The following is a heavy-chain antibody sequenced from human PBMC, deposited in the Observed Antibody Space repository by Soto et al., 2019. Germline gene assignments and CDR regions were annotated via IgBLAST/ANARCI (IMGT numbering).Heavy chain of an antibody. Sequence: SETLSLTCNVSGGSISNYYWTWVRQSPEKGLEWIGYMYYDGNINYNPSLKSRVAISIDTSKNQFSLTLKSVTAADTAVYYCASGGNWFDPWGQGVLVTVSS. V-gene: IGHV4-59*01. J-gene: IGHJ5*02. D-gene: IGHD3-16*01. CDR3: ASGGNWFDP. CDR2: MYYDGNI. CDR1: GGSISNYY.